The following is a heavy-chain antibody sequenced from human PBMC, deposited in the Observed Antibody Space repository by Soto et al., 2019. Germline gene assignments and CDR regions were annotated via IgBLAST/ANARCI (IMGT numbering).Heavy chain of an antibody. D-gene: IGHD4-17*01. CDR1: GFTFSSYA. V-gene: IGHV3-30-3*01. J-gene: IGHJ1*01. Sequence: GGSLRLSCAASGFTFSSYAMHWVRQAPGKGLEWVAVISYDGSNKYYADSVKGRFTISRDNSKNTLYLQMNSLRAEDTAVYYCARGSYPTVSPAGGYFQHWGQGTLVTVSS. CDR3: ARGSYPTVSPAGGYFQH. CDR2: ISYDGSNK.